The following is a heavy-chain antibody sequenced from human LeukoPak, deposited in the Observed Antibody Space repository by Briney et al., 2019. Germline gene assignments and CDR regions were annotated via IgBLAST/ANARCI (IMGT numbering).Heavy chain of an antibody. J-gene: IGHJ4*02. CDR3: ARDEYSSSSGGY. Sequence: SVKVSCKASGGTFSSYAISWVRQAPGQGLEWMGGIIPIFGTANYAQKFQGRVTITADESTSIAYMELSSLRSEDTAVYYCARDEYSSSSGGYWGQGTLVTVSS. V-gene: IGHV1-69*13. CDR1: GGTFSSYA. D-gene: IGHD6-6*01. CDR2: IIPIFGTA.